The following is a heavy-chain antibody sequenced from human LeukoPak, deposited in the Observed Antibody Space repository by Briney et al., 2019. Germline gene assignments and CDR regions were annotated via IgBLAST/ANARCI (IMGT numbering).Heavy chain of an antibody. V-gene: IGHV4-61*01. CDR2: IYYSGST. Sequence: SETLSLTCTVSGGSISSSSYYWSWIRQPPGTGLEWIGYIYYSGSTNYNPSLKSRVTISVDTSKNQFSLKLSSVTAADTAVYYCARALRSSWISAGNYYFDYWGQGTLVTVSS. D-gene: IGHD6-13*01. CDR3: ARALRSSWISAGNYYFDY. CDR1: GGSISSSSYY. J-gene: IGHJ4*02.